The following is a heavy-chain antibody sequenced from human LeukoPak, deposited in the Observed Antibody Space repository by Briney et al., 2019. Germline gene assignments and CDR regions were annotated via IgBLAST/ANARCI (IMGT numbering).Heavy chain of an antibody. V-gene: IGHV1-18*01. CDR2: ISAYNGNT. Sequence: GASVTVSCKASGYTFTSYGIRWVRPAPGQGREWMGWISAYNGNTNYAQKLQGRVTMTTDTSTSTAYMELRSLRSDDTAVYYCARVWDYYGSGSYYNTYGMDVWGQGTTVTVSS. CDR1: GYTFTSYG. CDR3: ARVWDYYGSGSYYNTYGMDV. J-gene: IGHJ6*02. D-gene: IGHD3-10*01.